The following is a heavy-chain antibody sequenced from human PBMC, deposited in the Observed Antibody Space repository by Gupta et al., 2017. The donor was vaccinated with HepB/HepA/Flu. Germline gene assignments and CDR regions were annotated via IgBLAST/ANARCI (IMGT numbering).Heavy chain of an antibody. J-gene: IGHJ4*02. D-gene: IGHD1-26*01. CDR2: INPNSGGT. V-gene: IGHV1-2*02. Sequence: QVQLVQSGAEVKKPGASVTVSCKASGYTFTGYYIHCVRQAPGQGLEWMGWINPNSGGTNYAQKFQGRVTMTRDTSINTAYMELSSLTSDDTAFYYCALSGSYPGFDYWGQGTLVTVSS. CDR1: GYTFTGYY. CDR3: ALSGSYPGFDY.